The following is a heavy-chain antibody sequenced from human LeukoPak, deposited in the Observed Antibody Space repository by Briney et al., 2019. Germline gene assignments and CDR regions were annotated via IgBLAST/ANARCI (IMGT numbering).Heavy chain of an antibody. D-gene: IGHD4-11*01. V-gene: IGHV4-61*02. CDR2: IYTSGYP. J-gene: IGHJ5*02. CDR1: GGSISSGSYY. CDR3: ARVDYSDYGGGFDP. Sequence: SETLSLTCTVSGGSISSGSYYWTWIRQPAGKGLEWIGRIYTSGYPNYNPSLKSRVTISVDTSKSHFSLILTSVTAADTAVYYCARVDYSDYGGGFDPWGQGTLVTVSS.